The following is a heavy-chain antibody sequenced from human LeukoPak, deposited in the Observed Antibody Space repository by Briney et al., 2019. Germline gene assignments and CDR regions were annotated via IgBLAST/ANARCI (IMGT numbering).Heavy chain of an antibody. CDR2: IYTSGST. V-gene: IGHV4-61*02. D-gene: IGHD5-24*01. CDR1: GYSISSGYY. J-gene: IGHJ4*02. Sequence: NTSETLSLTCTVSGYSISSGYYWGWIRQPAGKGLEWIGRIYTSGSTNYNPSLKSRVTISVDTSKNQFSLKLSSVTAADTAVYYCAVEMATIPFDYWGQGTLVTVSS. CDR3: AVEMATIPFDY.